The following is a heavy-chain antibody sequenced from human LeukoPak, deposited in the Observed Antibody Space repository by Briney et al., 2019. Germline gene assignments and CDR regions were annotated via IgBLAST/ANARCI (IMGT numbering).Heavy chain of an antibody. CDR3: ARDRYDFAWGSDRQHYFDY. V-gene: IGHV4-30-4*01. CDR1: GGSISSGDYY. D-gene: IGHD3-16*02. J-gene: IGHJ4*02. CDR2: IYYSGST. Sequence: SETLSLTCTVSGGSISSGDYYWSWIRQPPGKGLEWIGYIYYSGSTYYNPSLKSRVTISVDTSKNQFSLKLSSVTAADTAMYYCARDRYDFAWGSDRQHYFDYWGRGTLVTVSS.